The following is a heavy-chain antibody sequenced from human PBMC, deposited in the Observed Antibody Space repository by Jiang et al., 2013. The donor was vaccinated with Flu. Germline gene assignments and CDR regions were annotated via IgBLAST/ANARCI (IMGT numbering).Heavy chain of an antibody. J-gene: IGHJ4*02. V-gene: IGHV1-2*02. D-gene: IGHD3-3*01. CDR3: ARELITIFGAKWGYFDY. CDR1: GYTFTGYY. CDR2: INPNSGGT. Sequence: SGAEVKKPGASVKVSCKASGYTFTGYYMHWVRQAPGQGLEWMGWINPNSGGTNYAQKFQGRVTMTRDTSISTAYMELSRLRSDDTAVYYCARELITIFGAKWGYFDYWGQGTLVTVSS.